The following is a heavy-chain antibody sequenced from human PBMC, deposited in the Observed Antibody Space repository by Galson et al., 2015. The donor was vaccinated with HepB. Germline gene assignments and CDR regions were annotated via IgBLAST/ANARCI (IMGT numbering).Heavy chain of an antibody. CDR3: AKDRKLKYSGYPHPVDY. V-gene: IGHV3-30*02. CDR1: GFTFSSYG. CDR2: IRYDGSNK. J-gene: IGHJ4*02. D-gene: IGHD5-12*01. Sequence: SLRLSCAASGFTFSSYGMHWVRQAPGKGLEWVAFIRYDGSNKYYADSVKGRFTISRDNSKNTLYLQMNSLRAEDTAVYYCAKDRKLKYSGYPHPVDYWGQGTLVTVSS.